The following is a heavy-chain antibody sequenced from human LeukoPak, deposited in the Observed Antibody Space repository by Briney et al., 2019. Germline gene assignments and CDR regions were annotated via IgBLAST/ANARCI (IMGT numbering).Heavy chain of an antibody. CDR3: ARSRDGSNLDY. J-gene: IGHJ4*02. Sequence: PSDTLSLTCTVSGCSIGSYYLTWIRQPPGKGLEWIGYIYNSGSTNYNPSLKSRVTISVDTSKNQFSLKLISVTAADTAVYYCARSRDGSNLDYWGQGTLVTVSS. CDR2: IYNSGST. V-gene: IGHV4-59*07. CDR1: GCSIGSYY. D-gene: IGHD5-24*01.